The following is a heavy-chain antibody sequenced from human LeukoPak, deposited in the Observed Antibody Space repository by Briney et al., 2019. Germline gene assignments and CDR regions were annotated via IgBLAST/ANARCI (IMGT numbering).Heavy chain of an antibody. J-gene: IGHJ4*02. Sequence: GGSLRLSCAASGFTFSSYAMYWVRQAPGKGLEWVSGISGSGGSTYYADSVKGRFTISRDNSKNTVYLQMNSLRAEDTAVYYCAKTTAGYSSGRYPGWPADYWGQGTLVTVSS. V-gene: IGHV3-23*01. CDR2: ISGSGGST. D-gene: IGHD6-19*01. CDR3: AKTTAGYSSGRYPGWPADY. CDR1: GFTFSSYA.